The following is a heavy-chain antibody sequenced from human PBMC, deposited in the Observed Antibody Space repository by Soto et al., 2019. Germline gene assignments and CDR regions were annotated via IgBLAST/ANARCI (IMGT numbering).Heavy chain of an antibody. CDR3: ARGPRESGEWLLFDY. Sequence: QVPLVQSGADVKKPGASVKVSCKASGYTFSNYEINWVRQASGQGLEWMGRMNPNDGNTGYAQNFQGRVSMTRNTSINPAYMELSSLRSDDTAVYYCARGPRESGEWLLFDYWGQGALVTVSS. V-gene: IGHV1-8*01. D-gene: IGHD3-3*01. CDR2: MNPNDGNT. CDR1: GYTFSNYE. J-gene: IGHJ4*02.